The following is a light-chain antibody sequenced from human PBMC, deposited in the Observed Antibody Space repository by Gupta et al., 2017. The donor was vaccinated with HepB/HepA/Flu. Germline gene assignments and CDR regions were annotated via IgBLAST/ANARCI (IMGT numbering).Light chain of an antibody. J-gene: IGKJ3*01. Sequence: DIVLTQAPLSLPVTPGEPASISCRSSQSLLHSNGYNFLDWYLQKPGQSPQLLIYWGSKRAYGVPDRFSDSGSGTDFTLEISRGEAEDVGVYYCMQDLQSPTFGHGTRVDIK. V-gene: IGKV2-28*01. CDR1: QSLLHSNGYNF. CDR2: WGS. CDR3: MQDLQSPT.